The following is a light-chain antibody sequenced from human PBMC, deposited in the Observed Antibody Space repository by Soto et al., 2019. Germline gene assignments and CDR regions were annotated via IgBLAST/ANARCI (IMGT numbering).Light chain of an antibody. CDR1: SRDVGGYNS. V-gene: IGLV2-14*01. CDR3: SSYVSGNTVV. CDR2: EVT. J-gene: IGLJ3*02. Sequence: QSVLTQPASMSGSPGQSITISCSGNSRDVGGYNSVCWYQQHPGRVPKLLIYEVTNRPSGVSSRFSGSKSGNTASLTISGLQAEDEADYYCSSYVSGNTVVFGGGTKVTVL.